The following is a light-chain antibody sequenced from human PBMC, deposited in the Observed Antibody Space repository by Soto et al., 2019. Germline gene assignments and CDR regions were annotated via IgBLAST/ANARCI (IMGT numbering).Light chain of an antibody. CDR3: AAWDDSLSGSFV. V-gene: IGLV1-47*02. J-gene: IGLJ1*01. CDR1: SSNFGSNY. CDR2: GDY. Sequence: QSVLTQPPSASGTPGRRVTISCSGSSSNFGSNYVYWYQQLSGTAPKLLIYGDYQRPSGVPDRFSGSKPGTSATLAISGLRSEDEADYFCAAWDDSLSGSFVFATGTKVTVL.